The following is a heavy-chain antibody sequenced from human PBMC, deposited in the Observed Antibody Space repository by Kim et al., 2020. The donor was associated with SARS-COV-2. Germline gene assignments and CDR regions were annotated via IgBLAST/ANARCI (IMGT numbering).Heavy chain of an antibody. J-gene: IGHJ4*02. CDR3: ARGGRPVAGTQYFDY. Sequence: SRKGRFTISRDNSKNTLYLQMNILRAEDTAVYYCARGGRPVAGTQYFDYWGQGTLVTVSS. D-gene: IGHD6-19*01. V-gene: IGHV3-30*01.